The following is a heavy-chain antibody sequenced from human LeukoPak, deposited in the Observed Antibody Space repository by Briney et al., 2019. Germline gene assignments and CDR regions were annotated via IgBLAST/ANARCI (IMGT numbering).Heavy chain of an antibody. J-gene: IGHJ4*02. D-gene: IGHD3-22*01. CDR1: GYTFTGYY. Sequence: ASVTVSCMASGYTFTGYYMHWVRQAPGQGLEWMGWINPNSGGTNYAQKFQGRGTMTRDTAVSTAYMELSRLRSDDTAVYYCARVLITMIVVDYFDYWGQGTLVTVSS. CDR2: INPNSGGT. V-gene: IGHV1-2*02. CDR3: ARVLITMIVVDYFDY.